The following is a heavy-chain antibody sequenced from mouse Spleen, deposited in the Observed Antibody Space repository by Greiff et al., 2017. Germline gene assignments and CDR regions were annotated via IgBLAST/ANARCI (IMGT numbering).Heavy chain of an antibody. CDR3: ARSNYDYDVDY. Sequence: QVQLKQSGAELVKPGASVKISCKASGYAFSSYWMNWVKQRPGKGLEWIGQIYPGDGDTNYNGKFKGKATLTADKSSSTAYMQLSSLTSEDSAVYFCARSNYDYDVDYWGQGTTLTVSS. V-gene: IGHV1-80*01. J-gene: IGHJ2*01. D-gene: IGHD2-4*01. CDR2: IYPGDGDT. CDR1: GYAFSSYW.